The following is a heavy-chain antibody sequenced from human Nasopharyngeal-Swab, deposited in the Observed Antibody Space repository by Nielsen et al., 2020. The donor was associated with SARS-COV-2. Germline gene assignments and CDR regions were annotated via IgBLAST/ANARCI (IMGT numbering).Heavy chain of an antibody. J-gene: IGHJ4*02. CDR2: ISYGGSNK. CDR1: GFTFSSYG. Sequence: GESLKISCAASGFTFSSYGMHWVRQAPGKGLEWVAVISYGGSNKYYADSVKGRFTISRDNAKNSLYLQMNSLRAEDTAVYYCARDDGDYADYWGQGTLVTVSS. V-gene: IGHV3-30*03. CDR3: ARDDGDYADY. D-gene: IGHD4-17*01.